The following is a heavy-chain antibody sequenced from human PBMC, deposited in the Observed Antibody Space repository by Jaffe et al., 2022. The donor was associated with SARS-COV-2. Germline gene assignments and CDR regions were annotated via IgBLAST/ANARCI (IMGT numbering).Heavy chain of an antibody. V-gene: IGHV3-30*18. CDR3: AKGRLERTKTLDY. CDR1: GFTFSSYG. CDR2: ISYDGSNK. D-gene: IGHD1-1*01. J-gene: IGHJ4*02. Sequence: QVQLVESGGGVVQPGRSLRLSCAASGFTFSSYGMHWVRQAPGKGLEWVAVISYDGSNKYYADSVKGRFTISRDNSKNTLYLQMNSLRAEDTAVYYCAKGRLERTKTLDYWGQGTLVTVSS.